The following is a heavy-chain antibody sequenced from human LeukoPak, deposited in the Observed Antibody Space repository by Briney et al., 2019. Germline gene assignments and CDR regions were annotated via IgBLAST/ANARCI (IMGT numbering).Heavy chain of an antibody. CDR3: ARGPGEGGSSGYYYGKPEDPAEYYFDY. Sequence: GASVKVSCKASGYTFTSYYMHWVRQAPGQGLEWMGIINPSGGTTNYAQKFQGRITMTRDTSTSTVYMELSSLRSEDTAVYYCARGPGEGGSSGYYYGKPEDPAEYYFDYWGQGTLVTVSS. CDR2: INPSGGTT. D-gene: IGHD3-22*01. V-gene: IGHV1-46*01. J-gene: IGHJ4*02. CDR1: GYTFTSYY.